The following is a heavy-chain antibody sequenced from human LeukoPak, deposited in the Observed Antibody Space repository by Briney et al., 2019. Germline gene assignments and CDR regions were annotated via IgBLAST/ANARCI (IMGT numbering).Heavy chain of an antibody. D-gene: IGHD2-15*01. V-gene: IGHV1-46*01. J-gene: IGHJ5*02. CDR2: INPSGGST. Sequence: ASVKVSCKASGYTFTSYYMHWVRQAPGQGLEWMGIINPSGGSTSYAQKFQGRVIMTRDTSTSTVYMELSSLRSEDTAVYYCARRDPCRKGFDPWGQGTLVTVSS. CDR1: GYTFTSYY. CDR3: ARRDPCRKGFDP.